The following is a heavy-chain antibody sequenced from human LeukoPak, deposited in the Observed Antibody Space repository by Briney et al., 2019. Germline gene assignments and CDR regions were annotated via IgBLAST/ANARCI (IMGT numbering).Heavy chain of an antibody. CDR1: GGSISSSSW. D-gene: IGHD6-19*01. CDR3: AGRIAVAGFDY. CDR2: IYHSGST. Sequence: SETLSLTCAVSGGSISSSSWWSWVRQPPGKGLEWIGEIYHSGSTNYNPSLKSRVTISVDKSKNQFSLKLSSVTAADTAVYYCAGRIAVAGFDYWGQGTLVTVSS. J-gene: IGHJ4*02. V-gene: IGHV4-4*02.